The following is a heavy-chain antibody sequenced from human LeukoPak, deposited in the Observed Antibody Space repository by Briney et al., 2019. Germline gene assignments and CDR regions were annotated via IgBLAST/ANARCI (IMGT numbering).Heavy chain of an antibody. CDR1: GGSISSYY. CDR3: ARDRYYYDSSGYSNWFDP. CDR2: IYYSGST. D-gene: IGHD3-22*01. V-gene: IGHV4-59*01. Sequence: SETLSLTCTVSGGSISSYYWSWIRRPPGKGLEWIGYIYYSGSTNYNPSLKSRVTISVDTSKNQFSLKLSSVTAADTAVYYCARDRYYYDSSGYSNWFDPWGQGTLVTVSS. J-gene: IGHJ5*02.